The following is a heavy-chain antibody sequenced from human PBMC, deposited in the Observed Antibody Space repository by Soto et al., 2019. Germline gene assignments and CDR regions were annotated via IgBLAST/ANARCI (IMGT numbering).Heavy chain of an antibody. J-gene: IGHJ4*02. CDR3: ARGLGNWGSYFDY. CDR1: GGSISSGGYY. Sequence: QVQLHESGPGLVKPSQTLSLTCTVSGGSISSGGYYWNWIRQHPGKGLECIGYTSYSGSTYYNPSLKSRVTISLDPSENQFSLRLTSVTAADTAVYYCARGLGNWGSYFDYWGQGSLVTVSS. CDR2: TSYSGST. V-gene: IGHV4-31*03. D-gene: IGHD7-27*01.